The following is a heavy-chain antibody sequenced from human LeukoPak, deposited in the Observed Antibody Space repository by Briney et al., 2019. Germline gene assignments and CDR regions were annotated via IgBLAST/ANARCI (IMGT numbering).Heavy chain of an antibody. CDR1: GFTLSSYA. V-gene: IGHV3-23*01. D-gene: IGHD6-19*01. Sequence: GGSLRLSCAAPGFTLSSYAMSWVREAPGKGLEWVSAVSGSGGSTYYADSVKGRFTISRDNSKNTLYLQMNSLRAEDTAVYYCAKLPGVAALSLKWLVMYYWGQGTLVTVSS. CDR2: VSGSGGST. J-gene: IGHJ4*02. CDR3: AKLPGVAALSLKWLVMYY.